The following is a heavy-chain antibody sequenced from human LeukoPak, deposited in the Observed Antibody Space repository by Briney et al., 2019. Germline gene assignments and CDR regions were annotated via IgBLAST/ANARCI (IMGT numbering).Heavy chain of an antibody. CDR1: GGSISSYY. Sequence: SETLSLTCTVSGGSISSYYWSWIRQPAGKGLEWIGYIYYSGSTNYNPSLKSRVTISVDTSKNQFSLKLSSVTAADTAVYYCARFSTGGFYMDVWGKGTTVTVSS. CDR2: IYYSGST. V-gene: IGHV4-59*01. CDR3: ARFSTGGFYMDV. D-gene: IGHD3-16*01. J-gene: IGHJ6*03.